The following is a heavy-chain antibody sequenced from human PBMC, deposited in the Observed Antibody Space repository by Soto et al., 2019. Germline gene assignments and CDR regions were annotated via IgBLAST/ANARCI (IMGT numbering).Heavy chain of an antibody. Sequence: SETLSLTCTVSGGSISSSSYFWGWIRQPPGKGLEWIGSIYYSGSTYYNPSLKSRVTVSVDTSKNQFSLRLSSVTAADTAVYYCARGRARQQLVTRYYYGMDVWGQGTTVTVSS. CDR2: IYYSGST. D-gene: IGHD6-13*01. CDR1: GGSISSSSYF. J-gene: IGHJ6*02. CDR3: ARGRARQQLVTRYYYGMDV. V-gene: IGHV4-39*01.